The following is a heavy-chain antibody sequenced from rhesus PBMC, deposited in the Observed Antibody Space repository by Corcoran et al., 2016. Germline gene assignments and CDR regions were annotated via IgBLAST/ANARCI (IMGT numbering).Heavy chain of an antibody. V-gene: IGHV5-2*01. CDR1: VYSFTNNR. CDR2: IDPIDSDT. Sequence: EVQLVQSGAEVKRPGESLKISCKTSVYSFTNNRSRWVRQMPVKGLEWMGAIDPIDSDTRYSPSFQGQVTISADKSISTTYLQWSSLKSSDSATYYCAKRGSSGWSFDYWGQGVLVTVSS. J-gene: IGHJ4*01. D-gene: IGHD6S26*01. CDR3: AKRGSSGWSFDY.